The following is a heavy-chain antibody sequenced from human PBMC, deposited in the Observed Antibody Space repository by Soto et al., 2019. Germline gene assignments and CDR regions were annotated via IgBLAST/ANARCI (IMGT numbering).Heavy chain of an antibody. CDR2: ISSSSSTI. V-gene: IGHV3-48*01. Sequence: GGSLRLSCAASGFTFSSYSMNWVRQAPGKGLEWVSYISSSSSTIYYADSVKGRFTISRDNAKNSLYLQMNSLRAEDTAVYYCARYIVVVPAASEHYYYYYMDVWGKGTTVTVSS. D-gene: IGHD2-2*01. CDR3: ARYIVVVPAASEHYYYYYMDV. J-gene: IGHJ6*03. CDR1: GFTFSSYS.